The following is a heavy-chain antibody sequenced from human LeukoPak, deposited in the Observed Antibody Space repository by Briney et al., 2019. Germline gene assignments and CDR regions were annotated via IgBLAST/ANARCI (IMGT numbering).Heavy chain of an antibody. CDR2: IDPSDSYT. Sequence: GESLKISCKGSGYSFTSYWISWVRQMPGKGLEWMGRIDPSDSYTNYSPSFQGHVTISADKSISTAYLQWSSLKASDTATYYCVRLGELSALLWGQGTMVTVSS. CDR3: VRLGELSALL. CDR1: GYSFTSYW. J-gene: IGHJ3*01. V-gene: IGHV5-10-1*01. D-gene: IGHD3-16*02.